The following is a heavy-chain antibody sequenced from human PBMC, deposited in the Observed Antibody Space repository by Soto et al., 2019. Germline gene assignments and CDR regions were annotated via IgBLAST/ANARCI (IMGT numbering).Heavy chain of an antibody. J-gene: IGHJ4*02. Sequence: QVQLVQSGAEVRTPGASVKVSCKASGYTFTSYDINWVRQATGQGPEWMGWMNPDSGDTGYVQNFQGRVTMTRNTAISTAGMELSSLRSEDTAVYYCARSVGGSNVNFDYWGQGTLVTVSS. V-gene: IGHV1-8*01. CDR1: GYTFTSYD. CDR2: MNPDSGDT. CDR3: ARSVGGSNVNFDY. D-gene: IGHD3-10*01.